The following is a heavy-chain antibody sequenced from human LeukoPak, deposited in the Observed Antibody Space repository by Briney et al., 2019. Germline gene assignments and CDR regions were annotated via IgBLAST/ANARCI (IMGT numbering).Heavy chain of an antibody. Sequence: SETLSLTCSISGDAITTNSYWWGWIRQSPGKGLEWIGSIYSSGNSYYTPSLKTLATISPDTSKNQYSLRLTSATAADTAIYYCARRGIWDLQIGNWFDPWGQGILVIVSS. D-gene: IGHD3-16*01. CDR1: GDAITTNSYW. CDR2: IYSSGNS. CDR3: ARRGIWDLQIGNWFDP. V-gene: IGHV4-39*01. J-gene: IGHJ5*01.